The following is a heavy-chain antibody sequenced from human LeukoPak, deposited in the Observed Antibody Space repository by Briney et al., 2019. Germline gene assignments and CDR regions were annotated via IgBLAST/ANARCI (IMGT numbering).Heavy chain of an antibody. CDR3: ARALDAVSSTKSTVNNWFDP. CDR1: GGSFSGDY. V-gene: IGHV4-34*01. D-gene: IGHD2-2*01. Sequence: SESLSLACAVYGGSFSGDYWSSIRQPPGKGLGWIGESNRSGSTNYNPPRQSRVTRSVDTSKNQSSLKLSSVTAADTAVYYCARALDAVSSTKSTVNNWFDPWGQGALVTVSS. CDR2: SNRSGST. J-gene: IGHJ5*02.